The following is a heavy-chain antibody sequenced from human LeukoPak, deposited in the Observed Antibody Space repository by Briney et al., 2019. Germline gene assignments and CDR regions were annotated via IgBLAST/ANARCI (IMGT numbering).Heavy chain of an antibody. D-gene: IGHD5-18*01. CDR2: INHSGST. Sequence: SETLSLTCAVYGGSFSGYYWSWIRQPPGQGLEWIGEINHSGSTNYNPSLKSRVTISVDTSKNQFSLKLSSVTAADTAVYYCARGGGIQLWLRGFDYWGQGTLVTVSS. V-gene: IGHV4-34*01. CDR3: ARGGGIQLWLRGFDY. J-gene: IGHJ4*02. CDR1: GGSFSGYY.